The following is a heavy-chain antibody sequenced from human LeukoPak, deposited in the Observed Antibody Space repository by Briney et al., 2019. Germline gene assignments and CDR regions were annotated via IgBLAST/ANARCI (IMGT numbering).Heavy chain of an antibody. CDR3: ARDGRIAARRFDY. CDR1: GGSFSGYY. CDR2: INHSGST. J-gene: IGHJ4*02. D-gene: IGHD6-6*01. V-gene: IGHV4-34*01. Sequence: SETPSLTCAVYGGSFSGYYWSWIRQPPGKGLEWIGEINHSGSTNYNPSLKSRVTISADTSKNQFSLKLSSVTAADTAVYYCARDGRIAARRFDYWGQGTLVTVSS.